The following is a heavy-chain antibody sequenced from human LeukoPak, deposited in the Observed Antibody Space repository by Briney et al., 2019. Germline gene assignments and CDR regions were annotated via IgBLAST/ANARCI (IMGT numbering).Heavy chain of an antibody. V-gene: IGHV3-30*18. Sequence: PGGSLRLSCAASGFTFSSYGIHWVRQAPGKGLEWVAVISDDGSNKYYADSVKGRFTISRDNSKNTVYLQMNSLGAEDTAVYYCAKVQGSSGPGIFEYWGQGTLVPVSS. J-gene: IGHJ4*02. CDR2: ISDDGSNK. D-gene: IGHD6-19*01. CDR3: AKVQGSSGPGIFEY. CDR1: GFTFSSYG.